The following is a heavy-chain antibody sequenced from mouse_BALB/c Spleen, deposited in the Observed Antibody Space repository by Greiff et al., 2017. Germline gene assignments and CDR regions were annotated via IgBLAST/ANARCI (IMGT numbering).Heavy chain of an antibody. Sequence: EVKLMESGGGLVKPGGSLKLSCAASGFTFSDFYMYWVRQTPEKRLEWVATISDGGSYTYYPDSVKGRFTISRDNAKNNLYLQMSSLKSEDTAMYYCARAGGRYDGRFDYFAYWGQGTTLTVSA. J-gene: IGHJ2*01. CDR1: GFTFSDFY. D-gene: IGHD2-14*01. CDR3: ARAGGRYDGRFDYFAY. CDR2: ISDGGSYT. V-gene: IGHV5-4*02.